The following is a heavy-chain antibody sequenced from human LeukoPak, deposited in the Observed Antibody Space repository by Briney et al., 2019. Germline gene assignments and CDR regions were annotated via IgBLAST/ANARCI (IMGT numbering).Heavy chain of an antibody. Sequence: GGSLRLSCAASGSTFSSYSMNWVRRAPGKGLEWVSHISTGSSTIYYADSVKGRFTVSRDNAKNSLDLQMNSLRSEDTAVYYCVRDRGISFYFDYWGQGTLVTVSS. D-gene: IGHD3-16*02. J-gene: IGHJ4*02. CDR2: ISTGSSTI. V-gene: IGHV3-48*01. CDR1: GSTFSSYS. CDR3: VRDRGISFYFDY.